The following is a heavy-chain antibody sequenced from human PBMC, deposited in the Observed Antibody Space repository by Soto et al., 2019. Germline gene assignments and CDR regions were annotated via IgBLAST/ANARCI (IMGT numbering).Heavy chain of an antibody. V-gene: IGHV4-59*08. Sequence: SETLSLTCTVSGGSISSYYWSWIRQPPGKGLEWIGYIYYSGSTNYNPSLKSRVTISVDTSKNQFSLKLSSVTAADTAVYYCARRYSNYGSSAFDIWGQGTMVTVSS. D-gene: IGHD4-4*01. CDR3: ARRYSNYGSSAFDI. CDR1: GGSISSYY. CDR2: IYYSGST. J-gene: IGHJ3*02.